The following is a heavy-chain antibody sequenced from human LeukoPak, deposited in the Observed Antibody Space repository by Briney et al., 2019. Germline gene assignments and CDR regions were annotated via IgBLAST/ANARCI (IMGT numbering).Heavy chain of an antibody. D-gene: IGHD5-24*01. CDR2: IYYSGST. CDR1: GGSISSGSHY. V-gene: IGHV4-31*03. J-gene: IGHJ4*02. CDR3: AREGASGDGYKLVY. Sequence: PSQTLSLTCTVSGGSISSGSHYWSWIRQHPGKGLEWIGYIYYSGSTYYNPSLKSRVTISVDTSKNQFSLKLSSVTAADTAVYYCAREGASGDGYKLVYWGQGTLVTVSS.